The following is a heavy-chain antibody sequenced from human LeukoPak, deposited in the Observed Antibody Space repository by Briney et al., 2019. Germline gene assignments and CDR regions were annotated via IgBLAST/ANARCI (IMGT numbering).Heavy chain of an antibody. V-gene: IGHV4-4*02. CDR2: IYYSGTT. J-gene: IGHJ4*02. Sequence: SETLSLTCAVSGGSISSSNWWSWVRQPPGKGLEWIGAIYYSGTTTYNPSLESRVTISVDKSKNQFSLNLSSATAADTAVYYCSRRGDGYGHFNFWGQGTLVTVSS. CDR3: SRRGDGYGHFNF. D-gene: IGHD5-24*01. CDR1: GGSISSSNW.